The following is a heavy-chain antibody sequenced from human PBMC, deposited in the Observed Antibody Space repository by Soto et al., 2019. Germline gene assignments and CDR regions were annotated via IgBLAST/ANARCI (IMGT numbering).Heavy chain of an antibody. Sequence: SETLSLTCAVYGGTFSGYYWSLISQTPGKGLEWIGYIYYSGSTNYNPSLKSRVTISVDTSKNQFSLKLSSVTAADTAVYYCARENMVRGVKRGNNWFDPWGQGTLVTVSS. CDR2: IYYSGST. D-gene: IGHD3-10*01. J-gene: IGHJ5*02. CDR3: ARENMVRGVKRGNNWFDP. V-gene: IGHV4-59*01. CDR1: GGTFSGYY.